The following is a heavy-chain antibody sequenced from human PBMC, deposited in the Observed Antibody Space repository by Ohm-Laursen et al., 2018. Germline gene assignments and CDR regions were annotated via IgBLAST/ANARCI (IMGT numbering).Heavy chain of an antibody. V-gene: IGHV3-23*01. D-gene: IGHD5-12*01. Sequence: GSLRLSCTASGFTFSSYAMTWVRQAPGKGLEWVSGISAGGRNTYYADSVKGRFIISRDNSKNTLYLQMNSLRVEDTAVYYCAKEGGDSGYGDIWGQGTMVTVSS. CDR2: ISAGGRNT. J-gene: IGHJ3*02. CDR3: AKEGGDSGYGDI. CDR1: GFTFSSYA.